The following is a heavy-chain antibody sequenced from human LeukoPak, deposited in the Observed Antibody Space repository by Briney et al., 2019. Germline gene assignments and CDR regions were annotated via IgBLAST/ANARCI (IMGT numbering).Heavy chain of an antibody. Sequence: PSETLSLTCTVSGGSISSGSYYWTWIRQPAGTGLEWIGRIYTRGSANYNPSLKSRVTISLDMSKNQFSLSLSSVTAADTAVYYCARSKGYYGSGDYYRDFYYYYMGVWGKGTTVTISS. D-gene: IGHD3-10*01. CDR3: ARSKGYYGSGDYYRDFYYYYMGV. CDR2: IYTRGSA. CDR1: GGSISSGSYY. V-gene: IGHV4-61*02. J-gene: IGHJ6*03.